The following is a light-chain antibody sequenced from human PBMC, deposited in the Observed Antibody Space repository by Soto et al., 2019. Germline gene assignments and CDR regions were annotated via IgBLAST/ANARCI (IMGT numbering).Light chain of an antibody. CDR3: SSYTSSSFYV. Sequence: QSALTQPASVSGSPGQSITISCTGTSSDVGGYNYVSWYQQHPGKAPKLMIYDVSNRPPGVSNRFSGSKSGNTASLTISGLQAEDEADYYCSSYTSSSFYVFGTGTKVTVL. J-gene: IGLJ1*01. CDR1: SSDVGGYNY. CDR2: DVS. V-gene: IGLV2-14*01.